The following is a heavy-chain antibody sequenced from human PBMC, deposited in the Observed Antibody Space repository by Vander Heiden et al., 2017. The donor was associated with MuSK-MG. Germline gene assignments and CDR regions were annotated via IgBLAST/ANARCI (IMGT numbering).Heavy chain of an antibody. J-gene: IGHJ4*02. CDR2: INPSGGST. D-gene: IGHD3-10*01. V-gene: IGHV1-46*03. Sequence: MHWVRQAPGQGLEWMGIINPSGGSTSYAQKFQGRVTMTRDTSTSTVYMEMSSMRSEDTAVYYCARDDGSGWFDYWGQGTMVTVYS. CDR3: ARDDGSGWFDY.